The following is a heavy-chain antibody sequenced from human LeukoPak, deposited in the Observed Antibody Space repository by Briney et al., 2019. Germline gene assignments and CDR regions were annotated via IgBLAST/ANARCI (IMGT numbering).Heavy chain of an antibody. CDR2: IVVGSGNT. CDR3: AAAGESGSYSAWFDP. V-gene: IGHV1-58*02. J-gene: IGHJ5*02. D-gene: IGHD1-26*01. CDR1: GFTFTNSA. Sequence: SVKVSCKASGFTFTNSAMQWVRQARGQRLEWIGWIVVGSGNTNYAQKFQERVTITRDMSTSTDYMELSSLRSEDTAVYYCAAAGESGSYSAWFDPWGQGTLVTVSS.